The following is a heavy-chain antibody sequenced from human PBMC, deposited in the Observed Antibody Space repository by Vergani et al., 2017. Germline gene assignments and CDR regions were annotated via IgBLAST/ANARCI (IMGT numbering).Heavy chain of an antibody. V-gene: IGHV3-74*01. CDR2: INSDGSST. D-gene: IGHD4-17*01. CDR1: GFTFSSYW. J-gene: IGHJ5*02. Sequence: EVQLVESGGGLVQPGGSLRLSCAASGFTFSSYWMHWVRQAPGKGLVWVSRINSDGSSTSYADSVKGRFTISRDNAKNTLYLQMNSLRAEDTAVYYCARDPPTLNDYGDYSTWFDPWGQGTLVTVSS. CDR3: ARDPPTLNDYGDYSTWFDP.